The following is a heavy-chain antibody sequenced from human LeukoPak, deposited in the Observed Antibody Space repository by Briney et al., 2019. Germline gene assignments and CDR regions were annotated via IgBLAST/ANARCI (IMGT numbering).Heavy chain of an antibody. D-gene: IGHD1-26*01. J-gene: IGHJ4*02. CDR3: TTDVVGATTLDY. CDR1: GFTFSNAW. CDR2: IKSKTDGGTT. Sequence: PGGSLRLSCAASGFTFSNAWMSWVRQAPGKGLEWVGRIKSKTDGGTTDYAAPVKGRFTFSRDDSENTLYLQMNSLKTEDTAVYYCTTDVVGATTLDYWGQGTLVTVSS. V-gene: IGHV3-15*01.